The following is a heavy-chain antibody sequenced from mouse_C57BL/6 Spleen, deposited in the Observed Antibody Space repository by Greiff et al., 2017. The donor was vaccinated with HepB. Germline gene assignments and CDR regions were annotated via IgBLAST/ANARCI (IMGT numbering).Heavy chain of an antibody. CDR2: IDPEDGET. CDR1: GFNIKDYY. Sequence: EVKVVESGAELVKPGASVKLSCTASGFNIKDYYMHWVKQRTEQGLEWIGRIDPEDGETKYAPKFQGKATITADTSSNTAYLQLSSLTSEDTAVYYCARITTVVAPFDYWGQGTTLTVSS. CDR3: ARITTVVAPFDY. D-gene: IGHD1-1*01. V-gene: IGHV14-2*01. J-gene: IGHJ2*01.